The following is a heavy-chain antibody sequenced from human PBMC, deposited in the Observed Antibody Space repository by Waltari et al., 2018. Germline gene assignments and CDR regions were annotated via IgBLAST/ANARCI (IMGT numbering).Heavy chain of an antibody. CDR1: GFTFSSYS. V-gene: IGHV3-21*01. Sequence: EVQLVESGGGLVKPGGSMRLSCAASGFTFSSYSMKWVSQAPGKGLEWVSSISSSSSYIYYADSVKGRFTISRDNSKNSLYLQMNSLRAEDTAVYYCAREDVDYGDYLFDYWGQGTLVTVSS. D-gene: IGHD4-17*01. CDR3: AREDVDYGDYLFDY. J-gene: IGHJ4*02. CDR2: ISSSSSYI.